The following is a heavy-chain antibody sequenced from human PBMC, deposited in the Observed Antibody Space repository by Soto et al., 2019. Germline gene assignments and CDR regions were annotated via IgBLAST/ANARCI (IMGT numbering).Heavy chain of an antibody. CDR1: GSSISSYY. CDR3: ARDLWGYCGADCYPLDV. V-gene: IGHV4-59*01. Sequence: SETLSLTCTVSGSSISSYYWSWLRQHPGKGLEGIGYMYNTGSTIYNPSLKSRVTISVDTSKNQFSLNLISVTAADTAVYYCARDLWGYCGADCYPLDVWGQGTTVTVS. D-gene: IGHD2-21*02. CDR2: MYNTGST. J-gene: IGHJ6*02.